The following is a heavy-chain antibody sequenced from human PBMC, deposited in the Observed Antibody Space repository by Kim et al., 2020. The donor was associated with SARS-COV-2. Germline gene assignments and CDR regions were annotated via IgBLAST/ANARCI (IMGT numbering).Heavy chain of an antibody. CDR3: ARLSTGYVWEKFDY. CDR2: VNSDGSST. V-gene: IGHV3-74*01. CDR1: GFTFSSYW. J-gene: IGHJ4*02. Sequence: GGSLRLSCVASGFTFSSYWMHWVRQAPGKGLVWVSRVNSDGSSTSYADSVKGRFTSSRDNARNTLYLQMNSLRAEDTAVYYCARLSTGYVWEKFDYWGQGTLVTVS. D-gene: IGHD3-16*01.